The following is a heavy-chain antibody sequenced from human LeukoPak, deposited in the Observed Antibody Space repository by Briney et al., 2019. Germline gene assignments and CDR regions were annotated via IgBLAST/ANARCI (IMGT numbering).Heavy chain of an antibody. Sequence: ASVKGSCKASGYTFSSYTLSWLRQAPGQGLEWMGWINTYTGTPTYAQGFTGRFVFSLDSSVSTAYLQINSLKAEDIAVYYCVRQYSRYESLYFDSWGQGTLVTVSS. CDR2: INTYTGTP. CDR3: VRQYSRYESLYFDS. V-gene: IGHV7-4-1*02. D-gene: IGHD5-12*01. J-gene: IGHJ4*02. CDR1: GYTFSSYT.